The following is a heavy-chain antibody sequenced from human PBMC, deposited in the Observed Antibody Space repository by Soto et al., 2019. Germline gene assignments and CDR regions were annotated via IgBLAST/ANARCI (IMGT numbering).Heavy chain of an antibody. CDR2: ISYDGSNK. V-gene: IGHV3-30*18. D-gene: IGHD6-19*01. J-gene: IGHJ5*02. CDR1: GFTFSSYG. CDR3: AKDSYSSGWYNWFDP. Sequence: VQLVESGGGVVQPGRSLRLSCAASGFTFSSYGMHWVRQAPGKGLEWVAVISYDGSNKYYADSVKGRFTISRDNSKNTLYLQMNSLRAEDTAVYYCAKDSYSSGWYNWFDPWGQGTLVTVSS.